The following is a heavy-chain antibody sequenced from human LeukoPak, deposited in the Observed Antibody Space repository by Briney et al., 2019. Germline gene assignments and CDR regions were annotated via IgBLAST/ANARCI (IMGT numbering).Heavy chain of an antibody. CDR2: IYYTGNT. CDR1: GGSISSYY. Sequence: PSETLSLTCTVSGGSISSYYWSWTRQPPGRGLEWFGYIYYTGNTNYNPSLKSRVTISIDTSKNQFSLKLSSVTAADTAVYYCARGYYDDGGYYYVDYWGQGTLVTVPS. D-gene: IGHD3-22*01. CDR3: ARGYYDDGGYYYVDY. J-gene: IGHJ4*02. V-gene: IGHV4-59*01.